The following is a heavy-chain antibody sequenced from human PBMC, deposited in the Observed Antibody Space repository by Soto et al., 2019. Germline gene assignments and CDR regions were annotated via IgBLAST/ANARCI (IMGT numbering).Heavy chain of an antibody. D-gene: IGHD3-10*01. CDR1: GYTFTSYY. V-gene: IGHV1-46*03. CDR3: ARDHYGSGSYWDAFDI. CDR2: INPSGGST. J-gene: IGHJ3*02. Sequence: QVQLVQSGAEVKKPGASVKVSCKASGYTFTSYYMHWVRQAPGQGLEWMGIINPSGGSTSYAQKFQGRLTMTRDTSTSTVYMELSSLRSEDTAVYFCARDHYGSGSYWDAFDIWGQGTMVTVSS.